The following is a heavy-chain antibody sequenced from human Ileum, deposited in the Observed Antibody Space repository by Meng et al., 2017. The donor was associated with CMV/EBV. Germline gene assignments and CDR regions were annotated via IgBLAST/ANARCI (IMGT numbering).Heavy chain of an antibody. CDR1: RFTVSDNT. CDR3: TSCYFSLPRLDY. Sequence: LVRPGGSLRLSCAASRFTVSDNTWTGSARLQGRGWSGFHTSMKGRFNISRDSANNSLYLQMNSLRAEDTPHYNHTSCYFSLPRLDYWGQGTLVTVSS. J-gene: IGHJ4*02. D-gene: IGHD3-22*01. V-gene: IGHV3-11*01.